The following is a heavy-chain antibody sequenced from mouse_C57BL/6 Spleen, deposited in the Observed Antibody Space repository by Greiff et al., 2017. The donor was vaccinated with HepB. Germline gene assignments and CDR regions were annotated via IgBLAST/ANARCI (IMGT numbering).Heavy chain of an antibody. Sequence: QVQLQQSGPELVKPGASVKISCKASGYAFSSSWMNWVKQRPGKGLEWIGRIYPGDGNTNYNGKFKGKATLTADKSSSTAYMQLSSLTSEDSAVYVCARSYSSGYPLDYWGQGTTLTVSS. CDR2: IYPGDGNT. D-gene: IGHD3-2*02. CDR1: GYAFSSSW. CDR3: ARSYSSGYPLDY. V-gene: IGHV1-82*01. J-gene: IGHJ2*01.